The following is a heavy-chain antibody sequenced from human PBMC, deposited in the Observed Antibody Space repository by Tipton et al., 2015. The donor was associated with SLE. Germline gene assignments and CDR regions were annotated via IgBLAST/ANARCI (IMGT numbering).Heavy chain of an antibody. Sequence: LRLSCTVSGGSISSYYWSWIRQPAGKGLEWIGRIYTSGSTNYNPSLKSRVTMSVDTSKNQFSLKLSSVTAADTAVYYCARDSSSWSFYGMDVWGQGTTVTVSS. CDR2: IYTSGST. V-gene: IGHV4-4*07. CDR3: ARDSSSWSFYGMDV. CDR1: GGSISSYY. D-gene: IGHD6-13*01. J-gene: IGHJ6*02.